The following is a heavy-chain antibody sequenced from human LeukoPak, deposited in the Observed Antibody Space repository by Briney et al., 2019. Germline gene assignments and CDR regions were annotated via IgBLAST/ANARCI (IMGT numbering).Heavy chain of an antibody. J-gene: IGHJ5*02. V-gene: IGHV3-74*01. CDR3: ARGFDGYPFGWWFDP. CDR1: GFTFSTYW. D-gene: IGHD5-24*01. CDR2: VDADGSTT. Sequence: TGGSLRLSCVVSGFTFSTYWMHWVRQAPGKRLVWVSRVDADGSTTIYADSVKGRFTISRDNGINTVYLQKNSLRAEDTAVYYCARGFDGYPFGWWFDPWGQGTLVTVSS.